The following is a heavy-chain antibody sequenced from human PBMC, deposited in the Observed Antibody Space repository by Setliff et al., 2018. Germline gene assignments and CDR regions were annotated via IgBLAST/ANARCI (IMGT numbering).Heavy chain of an antibody. CDR3: VSLRGDGYNYFDY. CDR2: IIPILGIA. CDR1: GGTFSSYA. Sequence: SVKVSCKASGGTFSSYAISWVRQAPGQGLEWMGGIIPILGIANYAQKFQGSVTITADKSTSTAYMELSSLRSEDTAVYYCVSLRGDGYNYFDYWGQGTLVTVSS. D-gene: IGHD5-12*01. J-gene: IGHJ4*02. V-gene: IGHV1-69*10.